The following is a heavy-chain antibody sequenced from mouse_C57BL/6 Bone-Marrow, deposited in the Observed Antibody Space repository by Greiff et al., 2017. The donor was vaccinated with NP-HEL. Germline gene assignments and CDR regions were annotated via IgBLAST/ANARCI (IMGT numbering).Heavy chain of an antibody. CDR1: GYTFTDYN. CDR3: ARRIYGNFSWFAY. V-gene: IGHV1-22*01. D-gene: IGHD2-1*01. Sequence: EVKLQESGPELVKPGASVKMSCKASGYTFTDYNMHWVKQSHGKSLEWIGYINPNNGGTSYNQKFKGKATLTVNKSSSTAYMELRSLTSEDSAVYYCARRIYGNFSWFAYWGQGTLVTVSA. J-gene: IGHJ3*01. CDR2: INPNNGGT.